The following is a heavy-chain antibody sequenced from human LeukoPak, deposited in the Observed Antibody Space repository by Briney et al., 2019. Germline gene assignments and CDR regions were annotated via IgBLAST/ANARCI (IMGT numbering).Heavy chain of an antibody. D-gene: IGHD2-15*01. CDR2: ISSSSYYI. Sequence: PGGSLRLSCAASGFTFSSYSMHWVRQAPGKGLEWVSSISSSSYYIYYADSVTGRFTISRDNAKNSLYLQMNSLRAEDTAVYYCASSCCGGSCVHNWFDPWGQGTLVTVSS. V-gene: IGHV3-21*01. CDR1: GFTFSSYS. J-gene: IGHJ5*02. CDR3: ASSCCGGSCVHNWFDP.